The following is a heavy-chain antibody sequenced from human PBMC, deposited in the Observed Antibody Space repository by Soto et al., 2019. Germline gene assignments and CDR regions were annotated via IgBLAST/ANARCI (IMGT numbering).Heavy chain of an antibody. CDR2: IIPIFDTA. J-gene: IGHJ6*02. CDR3: ASHGITGTWVYYYGMDV. V-gene: IGHV1-69*05. D-gene: IGHD1-7*01. CDR1: GGTFSSYA. Sequence: QVQLVQSGAEVKKPGSSVKVSCKASGGTFSSYAISWVRQAPGQGLEWMGGIIPIFDTADYAQKFQGRVTITXDESTSXAXXXLXSLRSEDTAVYYCASHGITGTWVYYYGMDVWGQGTTVTVSS.